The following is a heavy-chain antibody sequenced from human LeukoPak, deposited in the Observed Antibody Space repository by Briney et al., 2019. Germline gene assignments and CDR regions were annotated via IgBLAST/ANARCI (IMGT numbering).Heavy chain of an antibody. CDR3: ARALSSWYFVYGMDV. V-gene: IGHV1-69*13. CDR2: IIPIFGTA. J-gene: IGHJ6*02. Sequence: EASVTVSCTASGGTFSSYAISWVRQAPGQGLEWMGGIIPIFGTANYAQKFQGRVTITADESTSTAYMELSSLRSEDTAVYYCARALSSWYFVYGMDVWGQGTTVTVSS. CDR1: GGTFSSYA. D-gene: IGHD6-13*01.